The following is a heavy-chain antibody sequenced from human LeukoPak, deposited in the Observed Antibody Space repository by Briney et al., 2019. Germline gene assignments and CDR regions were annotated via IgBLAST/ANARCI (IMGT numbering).Heavy chain of an antibody. CDR1: GFIFDDYA. Sequence: GGSLRLSCAASGFIFDDYAMHWVRQAPGKGLEWVSGISWNSGSIGYADSVKGRFTISRDNAKNSLYLQMSSLRAEDTALYYCAKDRDYSSSGASVDYWGQGTLVTVSS. V-gene: IGHV3-9*01. J-gene: IGHJ4*02. CDR2: ISWNSGSI. CDR3: AKDRDYSSSGASVDY. D-gene: IGHD6-6*01.